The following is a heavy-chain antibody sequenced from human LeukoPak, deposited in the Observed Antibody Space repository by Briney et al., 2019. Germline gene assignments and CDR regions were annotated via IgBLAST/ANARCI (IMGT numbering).Heavy chain of an antibody. CDR2: ISSSSSYI. CDR3: ARVQNEWQLLPGFDY. Sequence: GGSLRLSCAASGFTFSSYSMNWVRQAPGKGLEWVSSISSSSSYIYYADSVKGRFTISRDNAKNPLYLQMNSLRAEDTAVYYCARVQNEWQLLPGFDYWGQGTLVTVSS. J-gene: IGHJ4*02. D-gene: IGHD1-26*01. CDR1: GFTFSSYS. V-gene: IGHV3-21*01.